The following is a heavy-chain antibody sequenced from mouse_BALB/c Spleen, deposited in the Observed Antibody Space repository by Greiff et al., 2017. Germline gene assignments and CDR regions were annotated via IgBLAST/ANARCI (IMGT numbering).Heavy chain of an antibody. V-gene: IGHV7-3*02. D-gene: IGHD1-1*01. CDR3: ARSPLLRTCPMDY. J-gene: IGHJ4*01. CDR2: IRNKANGYTT. Sequence: EVKVVESGGGLVQPGGSLRLSCATSGFTFTDYYMSWVRQPPGKALEWLGFIRNKANGYTTEYSASVKGRFTISRDNSQSILYLQMNTLRAEDSATYYCARSPLLRTCPMDYWGQGTSVTVSS. CDR1: GFTFTDYY.